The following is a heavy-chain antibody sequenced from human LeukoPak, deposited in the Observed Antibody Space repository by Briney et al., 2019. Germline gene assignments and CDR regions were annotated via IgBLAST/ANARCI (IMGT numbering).Heavy chain of an antibody. J-gene: IGHJ5*02. CDR2: INHSGGT. CDR1: GGSFSGYS. Sequence: SETLSLTCAVYGGSFSGYSWSWIRQPPGKGLEWIGEINHSGGTKYNPSLKSRVTISVDTSKNQFSLKLSPVTAADTAVYYCASSTIFGVVANWFDPWGQGTLVTVSS. D-gene: IGHD3-3*01. CDR3: ASSTIFGVVANWFDP. V-gene: IGHV4-34*01.